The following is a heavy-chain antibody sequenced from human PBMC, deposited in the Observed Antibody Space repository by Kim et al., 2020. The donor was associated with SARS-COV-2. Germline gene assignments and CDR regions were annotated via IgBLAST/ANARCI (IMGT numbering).Heavy chain of an antibody. CDR1: GFSFSNYG. V-gene: IGHV3-33*03. CDR3: AIVYSSSSAVDY. J-gene: IGHJ4*02. Sequence: GGSLRLSCAASGFSFSNYGMHWVLQAPGKGLEWVAIICNDGSNKYYGDSVKGRFTISRDNSKNTLYLQMNNLRAEDTAVYYCAIVYSSSSAVDYWGQGTMVTVSS. D-gene: IGHD6-6*01. CDR2: ICNDGSNK.